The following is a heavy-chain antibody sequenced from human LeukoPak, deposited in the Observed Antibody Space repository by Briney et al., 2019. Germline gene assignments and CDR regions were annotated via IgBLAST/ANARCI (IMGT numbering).Heavy chain of an antibody. Sequence: SETLSLTCTVSGGSISSGGYYWSWIRQPPGKGLEWIGEINHSGSTNYNPSLKSRVTISVDTSKNQFSLKLSSVTAADTAVYYCARSYYDFSGYFDYWGQGTLVTVSS. CDR3: ARSYYDFSGYFDY. J-gene: IGHJ4*02. D-gene: IGHD1-26*01. CDR2: INHSGST. V-gene: IGHV4-39*07. CDR1: GGSISSGGYY.